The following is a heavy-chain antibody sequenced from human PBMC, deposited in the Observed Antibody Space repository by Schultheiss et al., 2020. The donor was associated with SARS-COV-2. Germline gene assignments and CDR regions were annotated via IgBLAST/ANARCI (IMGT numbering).Heavy chain of an antibody. J-gene: IGHJ4*02. V-gene: IGHV1-18*04. CDR1: GYTFTDYG. Sequence: ASVKVSCKASGYTFTDYGISWVRQAPGQGLEWMGWISSYNGNTNYAQKLQGRVTMTTDTSTNAAYMELRSLRSDDTAVYYCARHHPVGATIPAPLDYWGQGTLVTVSS. CDR2: ISSYNGNT. CDR3: ARHHPVGATIPAPLDY. D-gene: IGHD1-26*01.